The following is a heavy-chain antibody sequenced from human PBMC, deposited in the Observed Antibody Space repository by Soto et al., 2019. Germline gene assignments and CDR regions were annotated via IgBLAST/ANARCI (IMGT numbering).Heavy chain of an antibody. CDR1: GFTFSNAW. D-gene: IGHD2-21*02. CDR2: IKSKTDGGTT. Sequence: GSLRLSCAASGFTFSNAWMSWVRQAPGKGLEWVGRIKSKTDGGTTDYAAPVKGRFTISRDDSKNTLYLQMNSLKTEDTAVYYCTTDPYCGGDCYFGPFDYWGQGTLVTAPQ. J-gene: IGHJ4*02. V-gene: IGHV3-15*01. CDR3: TTDPYCGGDCYFGPFDY.